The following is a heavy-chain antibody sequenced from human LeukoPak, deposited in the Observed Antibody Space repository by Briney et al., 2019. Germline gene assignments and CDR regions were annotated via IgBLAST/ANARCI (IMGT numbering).Heavy chain of an antibody. D-gene: IGHD5-18*01. CDR2: IISSSSSI. J-gene: IGHJ4*02. V-gene: IGHV3-48*01. CDR3: ARDLHSYGY. CDR1: GFTFSSYS. Sequence: GGALRLSCAASGFTFSSYSINWGRQAPGKGLEWVSYIISSSSSIYYADSVKGRFTISRDNAKNSLYLQMNSLRAEDTAVYYGARDLHSYGYWGQGTLVTVSS.